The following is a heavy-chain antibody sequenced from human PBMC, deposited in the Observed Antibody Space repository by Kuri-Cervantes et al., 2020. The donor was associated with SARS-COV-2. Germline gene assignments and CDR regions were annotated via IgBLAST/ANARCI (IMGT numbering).Heavy chain of an antibody. V-gene: IGHV3-11*03. CDR2: ISSSSSYT. CDR1: GFTFSDYY. Sequence: GESLKISCAASGFTFSDYYMSWIRQAPGKGLEWVSYISSSSSYTNYADSVKGRFTIPRDNAKNSLYLQMNSLRAEDTAVYYCARGQQLIDYWGQGTLVTVSS. CDR3: ARGQQLIDY. J-gene: IGHJ4*02. D-gene: IGHD6-13*01.